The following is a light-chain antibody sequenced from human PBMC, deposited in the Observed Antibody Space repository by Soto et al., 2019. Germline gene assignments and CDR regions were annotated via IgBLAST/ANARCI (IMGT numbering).Light chain of an antibody. J-gene: IGLJ1*01. CDR2: DVS. V-gene: IGLV2-14*01. CDR3: SSYTSSSTLDV. CDR1: SSDVGGYNY. Sequence: QCVLAPPASVSGSPGQSITISCIGTSSDVGGYNYVSWYQQHPGKAPKLMIYDVSNRPSGVSNRFSGSKSGNTASLTISGLQAEDEADYYCSSYTSSSTLDVFGTGTKVTVL.